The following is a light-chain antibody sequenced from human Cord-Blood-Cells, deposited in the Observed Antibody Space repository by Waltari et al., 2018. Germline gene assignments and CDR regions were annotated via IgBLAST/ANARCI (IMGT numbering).Light chain of an antibody. J-gene: IGKJ1*01. CDR2: DAS. V-gene: IGKV3-11*01. CDR3: QQRSNWPPWT. CDR1: QSVSSY. Sequence: EIVLTQSPANMSLSPGERATLSCRASQSVSSYLAWYQQKPCQAPRLLIYDASNMATGIPARFSGRGSGTDFTLTISSLEPEDVAVYYCQQRSNWPPWTFGQGTKVQIK.